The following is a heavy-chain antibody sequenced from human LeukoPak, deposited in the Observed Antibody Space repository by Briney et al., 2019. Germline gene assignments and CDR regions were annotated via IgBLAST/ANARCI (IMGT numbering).Heavy chain of an antibody. CDR2: INHSGST. Sequence: SETLSLTCAVYGGSFSGYYWSWIRQPPGQGLEWVGEINHSGSTNYNPSLKSRVTISVDTSKNQFSLKLSSVTAADTAVYYCARSGSSSQYYYYYYMDVWGKGTTVTVSS. D-gene: IGHD6-6*01. J-gene: IGHJ6*03. CDR1: GGSFSGYY. V-gene: IGHV4-34*01. CDR3: ARSGSSSQYYYYYYMDV.